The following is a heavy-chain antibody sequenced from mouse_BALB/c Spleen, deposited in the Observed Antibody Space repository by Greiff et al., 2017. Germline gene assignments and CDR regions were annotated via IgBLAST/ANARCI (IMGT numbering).Heavy chain of an antibody. CDR3: ARPDYGRRGYFDV. CDR1: GFDFSRYW. D-gene: IGHD1-2*01. J-gene: IGHJ1*01. V-gene: IGHV4-1*02. CDR2: INPDSSTI. Sequence: DVKLQESGGGLVQPGGSLKLSCAASGFDFSRYWMSWVRQAPGKGLEWIGEINPDSSTINYTPSLKDKFIISRDNAKNTLYLQMSKVRSEDTALYYCARPDYGRRGYFDVWGAGTTVTVSS.